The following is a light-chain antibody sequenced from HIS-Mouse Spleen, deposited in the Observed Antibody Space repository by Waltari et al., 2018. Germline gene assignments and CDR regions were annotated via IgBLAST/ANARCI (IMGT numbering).Light chain of an antibody. V-gene: IGKV1-5*03. CDR3: QQYNSWWT. Sequence: DIQMTQSPSTLSASVADRVTITCRASQSISSWLAWYQQKPGKAPKLLIYKASSLESGVPSRFSGSGSGTEFTLTISSLQPDDFATYYCQQYNSWWTFGQGTKVEIK. J-gene: IGKJ1*01. CDR2: KAS. CDR1: QSISSW.